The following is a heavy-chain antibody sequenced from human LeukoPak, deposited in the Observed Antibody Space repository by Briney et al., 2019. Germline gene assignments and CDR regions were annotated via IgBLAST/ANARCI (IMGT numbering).Heavy chain of an antibody. D-gene: IGHD1-26*01. J-gene: IGHJ4*02. CDR1: GGSISGYY. V-gene: IGHV4-4*09. CDR3: ARAYSRSYSHFDD. CDR2: IYTSGGT. Sequence: PSETLSLTCTVSGGSISGYYWSWIRQPPGKGLEWIGYIYTSGGTNYNPSLKSRVTISVDTSKNQFSLRLSSVTAADTAMYFCARAYSRSYSHFDDWGQGTLVTVSS.